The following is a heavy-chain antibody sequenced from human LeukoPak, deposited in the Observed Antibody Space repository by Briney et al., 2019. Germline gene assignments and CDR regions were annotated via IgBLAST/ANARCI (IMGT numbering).Heavy chain of an antibody. D-gene: IGHD3-22*01. CDR2: ISGSGGST. CDR1: GFTFTSYA. J-gene: IGHJ4*02. Sequence: GGSLRLSCAASGFTFTSYAMSWVRQAPGKGLEWVSAISGSGGSTYYADSVKGRFTISRDNSRNTLFLQMNSLRAEDTAVYYCAIRPWDYDSSGFYDYWGQGTLVTVSS. V-gene: IGHV3-23*01. CDR3: AIRPWDYDSSGFYDY.